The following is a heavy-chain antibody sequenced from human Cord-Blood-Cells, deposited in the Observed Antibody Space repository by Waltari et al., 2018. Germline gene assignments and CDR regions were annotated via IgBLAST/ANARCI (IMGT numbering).Heavy chain of an antibody. CDR2: MNPNSGNT. CDR3: ARGAGAVAGADY. D-gene: IGHD6-19*01. CDR1: GYTFTSHV. V-gene: IGHV1-8*01. J-gene: IGHJ4*02. Sequence: QVQLVQSGAEVKKPGASVKVSCKASGYTFTSHVINRVRQATGQGLEWMGWMNPNSGNTGYAQKFQGRVTMTRNTSISTAYMELSSLRSEDTAVYYCARGAGAVAGADYWGQGTLVTVSS.